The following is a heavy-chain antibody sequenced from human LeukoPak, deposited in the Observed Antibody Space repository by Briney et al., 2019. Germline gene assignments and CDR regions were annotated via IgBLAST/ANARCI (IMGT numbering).Heavy chain of an antibody. CDR1: GFTFSSYA. Sequence: GGSLRPSCAASGFTFSSYAMSWVRQAPGKGLEWVSAISGSGGSTYYADSVKGRFTISRDNSKNTLYLQMNSLRAEDTAVYYCAKDPWSITMVRGVDYWGQGTLVTVSS. D-gene: IGHD3-10*01. J-gene: IGHJ4*02. CDR2: ISGSGGST. V-gene: IGHV3-23*01. CDR3: AKDPWSITMVRGVDY.